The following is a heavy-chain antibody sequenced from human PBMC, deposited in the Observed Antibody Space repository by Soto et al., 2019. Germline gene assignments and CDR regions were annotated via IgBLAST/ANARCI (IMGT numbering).Heavy chain of an antibody. CDR1: GFTFSDYA. D-gene: IGHD4-17*01. V-gene: IGHV3-23*01. J-gene: IGHJ4*02. CDR3: AKARRIGTTVTTWGDY. CDR2: ISGSGGST. Sequence: GGSLRLSCAASGFTFSDYAMSWVRQAPGKGLEWVSTISGSGGSTYYADSVRGRFTISRDNSKNTLYLQMNSLRVDDTAIYYCAKARRIGTTVTTWGDYWGQGTLVTVSS.